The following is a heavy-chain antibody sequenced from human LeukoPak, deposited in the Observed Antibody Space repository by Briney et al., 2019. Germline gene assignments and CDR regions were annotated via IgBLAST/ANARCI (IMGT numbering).Heavy chain of an antibody. CDR1: GFTFSSYW. V-gene: IGHV3-7*01. Sequence: GGSLRLSCAASGFTFSSYWMSWVRQAPGKGLEWVANIKRDGSEKYYVDSVVSRFTISRDNAKNSMFLQMNSLRAEDTAVYYCARGPVGFCSTSSCSWDQWGQGTLVTVSS. J-gene: IGHJ4*02. D-gene: IGHD2-2*01. CDR3: ARGPVGFCSTSSCSWDQ. CDR2: IKRDGSEK.